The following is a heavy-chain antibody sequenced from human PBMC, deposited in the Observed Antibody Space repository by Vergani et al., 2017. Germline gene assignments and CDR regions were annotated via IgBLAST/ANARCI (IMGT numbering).Heavy chain of an antibody. CDR1: GYTFTDYF. D-gene: IGHD4-17*01. CDR3: ATPQTVTTGGMEV. J-gene: IGHJ6*02. Sequence: QVQLVQSGAEVKKPGASVKVSCKASGYTFTDYFMHWVRQAPGQGLEWMGIINPSGGSTSYAQKFQGRVTMTRDTSTSTVYMELSSLRSEDTAVYYCATPQTVTTGGMEVWGQGTTVIVSS. CDR2: INPSGGST. V-gene: IGHV1-46*01.